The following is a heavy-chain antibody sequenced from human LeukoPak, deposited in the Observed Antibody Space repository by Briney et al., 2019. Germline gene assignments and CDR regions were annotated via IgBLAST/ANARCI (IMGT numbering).Heavy chain of an antibody. D-gene: IGHD6-13*01. Sequence: GGSLRLSCAASGFTFNNYAMSWVRQAPGKGLEWVSVISGSGGSTYYADSVKGRFTISRDNSKNTLYLQMNSLRAEDTAVYYCAKGADLKQQLAYFDYWGQGTLVTVSS. CDR2: ISGSGGST. CDR3: AKGADLKQQLAYFDY. CDR1: GFTFNNYA. J-gene: IGHJ4*02. V-gene: IGHV3-23*01.